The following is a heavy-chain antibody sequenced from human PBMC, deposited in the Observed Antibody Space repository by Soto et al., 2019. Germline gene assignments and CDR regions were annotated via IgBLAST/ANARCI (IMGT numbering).Heavy chain of an antibody. CDR3: ARGNSPVNVY. CDR1: GFSFSNFA. V-gene: IGHV3-48*03. CDR2: ITSSGSTI. J-gene: IGHJ4*02. Sequence: LSCAASGFSFSNFAVNWVRQAPGKGLEWVSYITSSGSTIYYADSVKGRFTISRDNAKNTLYLQMNSLRAEDTAVYYCARGNSPVNVYWGQGTLVTVSS. D-gene: IGHD3-16*02.